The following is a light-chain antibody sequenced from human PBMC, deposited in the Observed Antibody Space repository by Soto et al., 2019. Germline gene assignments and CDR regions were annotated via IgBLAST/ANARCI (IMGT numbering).Light chain of an antibody. V-gene: IGKV3-15*01. CDR2: GAS. J-gene: IGKJ4*01. CDR1: QGVNNN. CDR3: QQCISWPPLT. Sequence: EIVMTQSPATLSVSPGERATLSCRASQGVNNNLAWYQQKPGQAPRLLIYGASTRATGIPARFSGSGSGTEFTLTIPNLQSEDSARYYCQQCISWPPLTFGGGTKVEIK.